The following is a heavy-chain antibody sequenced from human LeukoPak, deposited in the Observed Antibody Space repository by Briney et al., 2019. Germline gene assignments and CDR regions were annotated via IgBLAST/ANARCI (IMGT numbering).Heavy chain of an antibody. J-gene: IGHJ5*02. Sequence: PGGSLRLSCEASGFSISYDWMSWVRQAPGKGLEWVANIKPDGSETYYVDSVKGRFTISRDNAKNSLHLQLNSLRVEDTAVYYCTKERISLKPGAGASDTWGQGTLVTVSS. CDR2: IKPDGSET. CDR3: TKERISLKPGAGASDT. D-gene: IGHD1-14*01. V-gene: IGHV3-7*03. CDR1: GFSISYDW.